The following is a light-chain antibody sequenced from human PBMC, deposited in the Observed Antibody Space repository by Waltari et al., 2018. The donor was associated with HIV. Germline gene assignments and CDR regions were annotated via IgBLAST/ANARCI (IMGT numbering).Light chain of an antibody. V-gene: IGKV1-39*01. CDR3: QQRYTYPLT. CDR1: QIIDIN. Sequence: DIQMTQSPLFLSASVGDTVTITCRASQIIDINLNWYPQKSGTAPKLLIYHISSLESGVPPRFSGSGFGTDFTLTISSLQPDDFATYYCQQRYTYPLTFGPGTKID. J-gene: IGKJ3*01. CDR2: HIS.